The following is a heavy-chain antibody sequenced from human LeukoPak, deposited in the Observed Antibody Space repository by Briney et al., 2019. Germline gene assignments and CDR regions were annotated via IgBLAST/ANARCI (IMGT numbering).Heavy chain of an antibody. CDR2: ISSSSSYI. J-gene: IGHJ4*02. CDR1: GFTFSSYS. CDR3: AKAMYSDYYGSGSYGLPFDY. D-gene: IGHD3-10*01. Sequence: GGSLRLSCAASGFTFSSYSMNWIRQAPGKGLEWVSSISSSSSYIYYADSVKGRFTISRDNSKNTLYLQMNSLRAEDTAVYYCAKAMYSDYYGSGSYGLPFDYWGQGTLVTVSS. V-gene: IGHV3-21*04.